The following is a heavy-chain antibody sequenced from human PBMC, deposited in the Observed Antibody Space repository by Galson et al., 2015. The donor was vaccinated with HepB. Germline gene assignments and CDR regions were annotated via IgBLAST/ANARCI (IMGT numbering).Heavy chain of an antibody. J-gene: IGHJ3*02. CDR3: ARVFLGGDAFDI. D-gene: IGHD1-26*01. Sequence: SLRLSCAASGFSFSSYSMNWVRQAPGKGLEWVSYISLSSSTRYYADSVKGRFTISRDNAKNSLYLQMNSPRDEDTAVYYCARVFLGGDAFDIWGQGTMVTVSS. CDR1: GFSFSSYS. V-gene: IGHV3-48*02. CDR2: ISLSSSTR.